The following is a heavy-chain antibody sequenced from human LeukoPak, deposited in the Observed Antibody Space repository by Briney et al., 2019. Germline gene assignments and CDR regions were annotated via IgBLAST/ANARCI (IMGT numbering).Heavy chain of an antibody. J-gene: IGHJ4*02. D-gene: IGHD5-12*01. CDR3: ARARYSGYAYGLDY. CDR1: GGSISSGGYS. V-gene: IGHV3-20*01. CDR2: INWNGGST. Sequence: PSETLSLTCAVSGGSISSGGYSWSWIRQPPGKGLEWVSGINWNGGSTGYADSVKGRFTISRDNAKNSLYLQMNSLRAEDTALYHCARARYSGYAYGLDYWGQGTLVTVSS.